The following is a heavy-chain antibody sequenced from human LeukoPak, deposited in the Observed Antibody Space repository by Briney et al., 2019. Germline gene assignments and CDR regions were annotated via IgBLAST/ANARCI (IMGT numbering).Heavy chain of an antibody. V-gene: IGHV3-74*03. Sequence: PGGSLRLSCAASGFTFSTYWMHWVRQSPGKGLLWVSRISSDGITTTYADSVRGRFTVYRDNAKNTLYLQIKSLRAEDTAIYFCASAPFSVFGVVSWGQGTLVTVSS. J-gene: IGHJ5*02. D-gene: IGHD3-3*01. CDR3: ASAPFSVFGVVS. CDR2: ISSDGITT. CDR1: GFTFSTYW.